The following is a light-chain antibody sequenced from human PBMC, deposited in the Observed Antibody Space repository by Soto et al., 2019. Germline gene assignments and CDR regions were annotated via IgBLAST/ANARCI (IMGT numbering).Light chain of an antibody. CDR3: QQSYTTPPYS. Sequence: IPMTQSPSSLSASVGDRVTITCRASQSIGNFLNWYQQRPGKAPKLLIYAASSLESGVPSRFTARASGTEVTLTISSLQPEDSATYYCQQSYTTPPYSFGQGTKLEIK. J-gene: IGKJ2*01. CDR1: QSIGNF. V-gene: IGKV1-39*01. CDR2: AAS.